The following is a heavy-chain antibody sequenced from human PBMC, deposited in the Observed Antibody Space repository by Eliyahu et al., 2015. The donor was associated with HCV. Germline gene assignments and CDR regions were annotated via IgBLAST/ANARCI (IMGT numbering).Heavy chain of an antibody. CDR3: ASGSTRSTVTPFDY. Sequence: EVQLVESGGGLVKPGGSLRLSCAASGFXFXSYSMNWVRQAPGKGLEWVSSTSSSSSYIYYADSVKGRFTISRDNAKNSLYLQMNSLRAEDTAVYYCASGSTRSTVTPFDYWGQGTLVTVSS. V-gene: IGHV3-21*01. CDR2: TSSSSSYI. D-gene: IGHD4-17*01. J-gene: IGHJ4*02. CDR1: GFXFXSYS.